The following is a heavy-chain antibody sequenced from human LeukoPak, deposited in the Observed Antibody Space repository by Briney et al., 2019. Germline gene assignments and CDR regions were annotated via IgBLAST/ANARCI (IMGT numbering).Heavy chain of an antibody. CDR1: GYSISSGYL. D-gene: IGHD2-21*02. Sequence: PSETLSLTCTVSGYSISSGYLWGWIRQPPGKGLEWIGRAYHGGTTYSNPSLKSRVIISEDTSKNQFSLKLSSVTAADTAVYYCARGSGDWTYYFDYWGQGTLVTASS. J-gene: IGHJ4*02. V-gene: IGHV4-38-2*02. CDR2: AYHGGTT. CDR3: ARGSGDWTYYFDY.